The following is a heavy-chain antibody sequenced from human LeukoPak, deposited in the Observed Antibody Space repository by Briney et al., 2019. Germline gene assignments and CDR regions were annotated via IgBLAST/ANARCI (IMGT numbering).Heavy chain of an antibody. CDR1: GFTVSSNY. D-gene: IGHD6-19*01. CDR2: IYSGGST. V-gene: IGHV3-66*01. Sequence: PGGSLRLSCAAFGFTVSSNYMSWVRQAPGKGLEWVSVIYSGGSTYYADSVKGRFTISRDNSKNTLYLQMNSLRAEDTAVYYCASVTYSSGWYRLDYWGQGTLVTVSS. J-gene: IGHJ4*02. CDR3: ASVTYSSGWYRLDY.